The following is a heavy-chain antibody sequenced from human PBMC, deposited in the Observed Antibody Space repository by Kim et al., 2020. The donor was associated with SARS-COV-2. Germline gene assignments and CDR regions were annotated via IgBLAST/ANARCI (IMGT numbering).Heavy chain of an antibody. J-gene: IGHJ4*02. V-gene: IGHV4-34*01. CDR1: GGSFSGYY. CDR2: INHSGST. Sequence: SETLSLTCAVYGGSFSGYYWSWIRQPPGKGLEWIGEINHSGSTNYNPSLKSRVTISVDTSKNQFSLKLSSVTAADTAVYYCARACFGTSCYKPFDYWGQGTLVTVSS. CDR3: ARACFGTSCYKPFDY. D-gene: IGHD2-2*02.